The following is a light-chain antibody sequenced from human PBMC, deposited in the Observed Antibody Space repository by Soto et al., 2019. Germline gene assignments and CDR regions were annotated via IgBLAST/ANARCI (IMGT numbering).Light chain of an antibody. CDR2: HAS. CDR1: QVVSSSY. V-gene: IGKV3-20*01. CDR3: QQYGTFPFS. J-gene: IGKJ2*01. Sequence: PGESATLSCRANQVVSSSYLAWYQQKPGQAPRLLIYHASDRATGVPDRFSGSGSGTDFTLTITRLEPEDFALFYCQQYGTFPFSFGQGTKLEIK.